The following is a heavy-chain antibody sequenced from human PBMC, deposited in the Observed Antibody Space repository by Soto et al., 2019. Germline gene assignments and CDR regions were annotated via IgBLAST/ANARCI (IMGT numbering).Heavy chain of an antibody. CDR3: ARDRGYCSGGTCYSVVDY. V-gene: IGHV3-7*01. CDR1: GFILSTYW. Sequence: EVQLVESGGGWVQPGGSLRFSCEASGFILSTYWRNGFRQAPGKGLEWVATTKHDGSERYYVDSVKGRFTFSRDNAESSLYLQMNSLRAEDTAVYFCARDRGYCSGGTCYSVVDYWGQGSLVTVSS. J-gene: IGHJ4*02. CDR2: TKHDGSER. D-gene: IGHD2-15*01.